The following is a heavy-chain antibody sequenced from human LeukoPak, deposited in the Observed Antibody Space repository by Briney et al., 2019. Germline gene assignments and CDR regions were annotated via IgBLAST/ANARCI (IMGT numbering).Heavy chain of an antibody. D-gene: IGHD1-26*01. CDR2: VYAGDSDA. Sequence: GESLKISCNGSGDKFINYGLGWGRQMPGKGLEWMGIVYAGDSDARYSPSFQGQVTISADKSITTAYLQWRSLKASDTAMYYCARRDYSGNAYYFDYWGQGTLVAVSS. V-gene: IGHV5-51*01. J-gene: IGHJ4*02. CDR1: GDKFINYG. CDR3: ARRDYSGNAYYFDY.